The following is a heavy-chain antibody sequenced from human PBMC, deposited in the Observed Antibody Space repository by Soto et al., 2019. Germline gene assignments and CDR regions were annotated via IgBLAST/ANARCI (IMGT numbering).Heavy chain of an antibody. CDR1: GGSFSAVT. J-gene: IGHJ4*02. CDR2: IIPMSGAV. Sequence: VQMVQSGAAVRKPGSSLNVSCGASGGSFSAVTISWVRQGPGQGLECMGGIIPMSGAVHYAQKFKGRFSITADAPSSQTDLQLRSLKSEDTGVYYCVRFFRPNWDRGALGDWGPGTLVTVSS. V-gene: IGHV1-69*01. CDR3: VRFFRPNWDRGALGD. D-gene: IGHD7-27*01.